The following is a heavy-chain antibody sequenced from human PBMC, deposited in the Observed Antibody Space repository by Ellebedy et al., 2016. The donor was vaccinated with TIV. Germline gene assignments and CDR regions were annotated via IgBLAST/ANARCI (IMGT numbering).Heavy chain of an antibody. D-gene: IGHD6-6*01. CDR3: AIPIAARSLDY. V-gene: IGHV4-34*01. CDR1: GGSFSGYY. J-gene: IGHJ4*02. Sequence: GSLRLXXAVYGGSFSGYYWSWIRQPPGKGLEWIGEINHSGSTNYNPSLKSRVTISVDTSKNQFSLKLSSVTAADTAVYYCAIPIAARSLDYWGQGTLVTVSS. CDR2: INHSGST.